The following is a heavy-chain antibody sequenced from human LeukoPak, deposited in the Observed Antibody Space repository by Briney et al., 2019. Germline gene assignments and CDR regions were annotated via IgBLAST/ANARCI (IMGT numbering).Heavy chain of an antibody. V-gene: IGHV4-59*08. Sequence: SETLSLTCTVSGGSISSYYWSWIRQPPGQGLEWIGYIYYSGSTNYNPSLKSRVTISVDTSKNQLSLKLSSVTAADTAVYYCARVAAGIGFFQHWGQGTLVTASS. J-gene: IGHJ1*01. CDR3: ARVAAGIGFFQH. CDR1: GGSISSYY. D-gene: IGHD6-13*01. CDR2: IYYSGST.